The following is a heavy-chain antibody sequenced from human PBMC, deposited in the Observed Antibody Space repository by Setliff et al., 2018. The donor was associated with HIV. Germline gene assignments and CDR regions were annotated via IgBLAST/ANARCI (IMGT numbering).Heavy chain of an antibody. CDR2: IFYSGST. Sequence: SETLSLTCTVSGGSVSTGNYYWNWIRLPPGKGLESIGYIFYSGSTNYNPSLKSRVTISVDTSKYQFSLRLNSVTAADTAIYYCTRRGADSYYPRPLDVWGKGTTVTVSS. CDR3: TRRGADSYYPRPLDV. CDR1: GGSVSTGNYY. V-gene: IGHV4-61*01. D-gene: IGHD3-10*01. J-gene: IGHJ6*04.